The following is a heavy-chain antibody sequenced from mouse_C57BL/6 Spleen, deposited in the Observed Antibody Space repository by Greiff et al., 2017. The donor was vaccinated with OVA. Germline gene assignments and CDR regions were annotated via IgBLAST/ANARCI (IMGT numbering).Heavy chain of an antibody. CDR3: ARAQAYAMDY. J-gene: IGHJ4*01. CDR1: GYTFTSYW. Sequence: QVQLKESGAELVRPGSSVKLSCKASGYTFTSYWMHWVKQRPIQGLEWIGNIDPSDSETHYNQKFKDKATLTVDKSSSTAYMQLSSLTSEDSAVYYCARAQAYAMDYWGQGTSVTVSS. D-gene: IGHD3-2*02. CDR2: IDPSDSET. V-gene: IGHV1-52*01.